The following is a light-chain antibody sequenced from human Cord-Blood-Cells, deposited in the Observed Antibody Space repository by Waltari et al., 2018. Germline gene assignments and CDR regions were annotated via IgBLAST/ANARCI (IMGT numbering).Light chain of an antibody. CDR3: YSAADNNLV. Sequence: SYELTQPSSESVSPGQTARITCSGDVLAKKYARWFQQKPGQAPGLVIYKDSGRPSGIPERFSGSSSGTTVTLTISGAQVEDEADYYCYSAADNNLVFGGGTKLTVL. J-gene: IGLJ3*02. CDR1: VLAKKY. CDR2: KDS. V-gene: IGLV3-27*01.